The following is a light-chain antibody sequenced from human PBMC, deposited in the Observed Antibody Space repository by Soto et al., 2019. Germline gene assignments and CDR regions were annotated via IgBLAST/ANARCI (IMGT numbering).Light chain of an antibody. V-gene: IGLV2-11*01. CDR2: DVS. J-gene: IGLJ1*01. CDR3: CSYARSYNFV. Sequence: QSALTQPRSVSGSPGQSVTISCTGTSSDVGVYNYVSWYQQYPGKAPKIMIYDVSKRPSGVPDRFSGSKSDNTASLTISGLQAEDEADYYCCSYARSYNFVFGSGTKLT. CDR1: SSDVGVYNY.